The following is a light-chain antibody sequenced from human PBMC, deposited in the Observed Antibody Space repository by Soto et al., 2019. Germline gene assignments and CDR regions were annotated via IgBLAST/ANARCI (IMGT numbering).Light chain of an antibody. CDR3: LQDYNYPRT. CDR1: QNIGNY. J-gene: IGKJ1*01. V-gene: IGKV1-6*01. CDR2: AAS. Sequence: IQMTQSPSTLSASVGDRGTITCRTSQNIGNYLNWYQQKPGKAPNLLIYAASTLQSGVPSRFSGSGSGTDFTLTISSLQPEDFATYYCLQDYNYPRTFGQGTKVDIK.